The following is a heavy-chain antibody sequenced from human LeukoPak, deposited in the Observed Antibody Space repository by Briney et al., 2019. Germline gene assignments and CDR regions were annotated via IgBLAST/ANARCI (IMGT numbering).Heavy chain of an antibody. J-gene: IGHJ4*02. D-gene: IGHD6-19*01. CDR2: INPNGGST. V-gene: IGHV1-46*01. CDR3: ARDWESSGWPFDY. Sequence: ASVKVSCKASGYTLTRYFIHWVRQAPGQGLEWMGIINPNGGSTSYPQKFQGRVTMTRDTSTNTVYMELSSLRSEDTAVYYCARDWESSGWPFDYWGQGTLVTVSS. CDR1: GYTLTRYF.